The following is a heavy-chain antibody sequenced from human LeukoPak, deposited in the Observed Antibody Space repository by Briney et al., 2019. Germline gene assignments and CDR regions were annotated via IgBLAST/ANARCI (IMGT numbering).Heavy chain of an antibody. D-gene: IGHD2-21*02. V-gene: IGHV3-9*01. CDR3: AKDMGPNIVVVTTNYYYYGMDV. J-gene: IGHJ6*02. CDR2: ISWNSGSI. CDR1: GFTFDDYA. Sequence: GGSLRLSCAASGFTFDDYAMHWVRQAPGKGLEWVSGISWNSGSIGYADSVKGRFTISRDNAKNSLYLQMNSLRAEDTALYYCAKDMGPNIVVVTTNYYYYGMDVWGQGTTVTVPS.